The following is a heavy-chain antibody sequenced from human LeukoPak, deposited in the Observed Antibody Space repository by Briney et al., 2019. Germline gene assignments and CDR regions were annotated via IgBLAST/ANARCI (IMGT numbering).Heavy chain of an antibody. J-gene: IGHJ2*01. CDR1: GFTVSSNY. D-gene: IGHD6-19*01. Sequence: GGSLRLSCAASGFTVSSNYMSWVRQAPGKGLEWVSLIYSGGGTYYADSVRGRFTISRDNSKNTLYLQMNSLRAEDTAVYYCARSEAVAWSFDLWGRGTLVTVSS. V-gene: IGHV3-53*01. CDR3: ARSEAVAWSFDL. CDR2: IYSGGGT.